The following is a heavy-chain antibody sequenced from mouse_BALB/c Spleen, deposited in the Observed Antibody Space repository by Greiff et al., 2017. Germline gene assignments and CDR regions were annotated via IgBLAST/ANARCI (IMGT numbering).Heavy chain of an antibody. CDR2: ISYSGST. D-gene: IGHD2-14*01. CDR1: GYSITSDYA. J-gene: IGHJ2*01. CDR3: ARSYRFDY. V-gene: IGHV3-2*02. Sequence: EVQLQESGPGLVKPSQSLSLTCTVTGYSITSDYAWNWIRQFPGNKLEWMGYISYSGSTSYNPSLKSRISITRDTSKNQFFLQLNSVTTEDTATYYCARSYRFDYWGQGTTLTVSS.